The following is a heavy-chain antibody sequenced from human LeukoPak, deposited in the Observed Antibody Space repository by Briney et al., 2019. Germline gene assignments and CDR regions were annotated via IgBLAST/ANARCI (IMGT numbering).Heavy chain of an antibody. Sequence: PSETLSLTCTVFGGSFTDYFWTWIRHSPGKGLEWIGEINDYTGDTKYNPSLNSRVSISLEKSKNQFSLKLSSVTAADTAVYYCARGHPYYYGSGSYTTGYYFDYWGQGTLVTVSS. D-gene: IGHD3-10*01. CDR2: INDYTGDT. J-gene: IGHJ4*02. CDR3: ARGHPYYYGSGSYTTGYYFDY. V-gene: IGHV4-34*01. CDR1: GGSFTDYF.